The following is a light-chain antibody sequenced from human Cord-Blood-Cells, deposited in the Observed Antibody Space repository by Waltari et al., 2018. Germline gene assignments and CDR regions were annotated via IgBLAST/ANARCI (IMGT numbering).Light chain of an antibody. J-gene: IGLJ1*01. CDR1: SSDVVGYNY. Sequence: QSALTQPPSASGSPGQSVTISCTGTSSDVVGYNYVSRYQQHPGKAPKLMIYEVSKRPSGVPDRFSGSKSGNTASLTVSGLQAEDEADYYCSSYAGSNNLGVFGTGTKVTVL. CDR2: EVS. V-gene: IGLV2-8*01. CDR3: SSYAGSNNLGV.